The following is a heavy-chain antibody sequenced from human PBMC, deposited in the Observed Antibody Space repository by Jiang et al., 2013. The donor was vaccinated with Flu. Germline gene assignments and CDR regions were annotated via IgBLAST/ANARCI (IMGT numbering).Heavy chain of an antibody. D-gene: IGHD3-22*01. J-gene: IGHJ3*02. CDR1: GYTFTSYD. CDR3: AGKAYYYDSSGQIDAFDI. V-gene: IGHV1-8*01. Sequence: KVSCKASGYTFTSYDINWVRQATGQGLEWMGWMNPNSGNTGYAQKFQGRVTMTRNTSISTAYMELSSLRSEDTAVYYCAGKAYYYDSSGQIDAFDIWGQGTMVTVSS. CDR2: MNPNSGNT.